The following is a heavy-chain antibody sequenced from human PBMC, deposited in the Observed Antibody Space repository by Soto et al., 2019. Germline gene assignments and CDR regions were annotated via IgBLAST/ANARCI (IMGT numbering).Heavy chain of an antibody. CDR2: IIPILGIA. V-gene: IGHV1-69*02. J-gene: IGHJ6*02. Sequence: QVQLVQSGAEVKKPGSSVKVSCEASGGTFSSYTISWVRQAPGQGLEWMGRIIPILGIANYAQKFQGRVTITADKSTSTAYMELSSLRSEDTAVYYCASGYCSGGSCYSYYYYYGMDVWGQGTTVTVSS. CDR3: ASGYCSGGSCYSYYYYYGMDV. D-gene: IGHD2-15*01. CDR1: GGTFSSYT.